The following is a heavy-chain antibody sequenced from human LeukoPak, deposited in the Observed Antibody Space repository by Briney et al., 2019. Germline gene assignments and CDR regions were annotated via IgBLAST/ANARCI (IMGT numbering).Heavy chain of an antibody. Sequence: PGGSLRLSCAASGFTFSSYSMNWVRQAPGKGLEWVSSISSSSSYIYYADSVKGRFTISRDNAKNSLYLQMNSLRAEDTAVYYCARDSQSYSNYYYYMDVWGKGTTVTVSS. V-gene: IGHV3-21*01. CDR3: ARDSQSYSNYYYYMDV. CDR1: GFTFSSYS. D-gene: IGHD4-11*01. CDR2: ISSSSSYI. J-gene: IGHJ6*03.